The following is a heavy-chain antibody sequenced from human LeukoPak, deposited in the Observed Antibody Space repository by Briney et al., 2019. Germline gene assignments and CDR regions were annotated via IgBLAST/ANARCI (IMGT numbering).Heavy chain of an antibody. Sequence: GESLKTSCKASGYGFTTYWIGWVRQMPGKGLEWMGIIYLGDSDTRYSPSFRGQVTISADKSIGTAYLQWSSLKASDTAMYYCGRQLGYCSGGSCYLDGFDYWGQGTLVTVSS. CDR1: GYGFTTYW. CDR2: IYLGDSDT. CDR3: GRQLGYCSGGSCYLDGFDY. D-gene: IGHD2-15*01. V-gene: IGHV5-51*01. J-gene: IGHJ4*02.